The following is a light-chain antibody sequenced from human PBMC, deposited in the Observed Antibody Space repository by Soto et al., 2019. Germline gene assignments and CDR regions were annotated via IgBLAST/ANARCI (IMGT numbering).Light chain of an antibody. CDR3: QQYGSSPGT. V-gene: IGKV3-20*01. J-gene: IGKJ1*01. CDR2: GAS. Sequence: ELVLPRSPGTLSLSPGESATLSCRASQSVSSNYLAWYQQKPGQAPRLLIFGASIRDTGLPDRFSGSGSGTDFTLTISRLEPEDFAVYYCQQYGSSPGTVGQGTKVDIK. CDR1: QSVSSNY.